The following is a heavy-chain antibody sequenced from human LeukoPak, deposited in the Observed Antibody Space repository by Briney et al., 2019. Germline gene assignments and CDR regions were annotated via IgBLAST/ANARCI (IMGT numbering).Heavy chain of an antibody. CDR1: GGSISSGDYY. Sequence: SQTLSLTCTVSGGSISSGDYYWSWIPPHPGKGLEWIGYIYYSASTYYNPSLKSRVTISVDTCKNQFSLKLSSVTAADTAVYYCARVCTSCHEGKWYFDLWGRGTLVTVSS. J-gene: IGHJ2*01. V-gene: IGHV4-31*03. D-gene: IGHD2-2*01. CDR2: IYYSAST. CDR3: ARVCTSCHEGKWYFDL.